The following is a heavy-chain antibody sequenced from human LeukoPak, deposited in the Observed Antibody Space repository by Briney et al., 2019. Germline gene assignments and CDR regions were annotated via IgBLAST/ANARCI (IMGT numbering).Heavy chain of an antibody. D-gene: IGHD3-3*01. CDR2: ISSGGEST. V-gene: IGHV3-11*01. CDR1: GFTFGDYY. J-gene: IGHJ6*02. CDR3: ARAGLYDFWSASIQNYDYYYYGMDV. Sequence: GGSLRLSCAASGFTFGDYYMSWIRQAPGMGLEWVSYISSGGESTYYADSVEGRFTISRDNAENSLYLQMDSLRAEDTAVYYCARAGLYDFWSASIQNYDYYYYGMDVWGQGTTVTVSS.